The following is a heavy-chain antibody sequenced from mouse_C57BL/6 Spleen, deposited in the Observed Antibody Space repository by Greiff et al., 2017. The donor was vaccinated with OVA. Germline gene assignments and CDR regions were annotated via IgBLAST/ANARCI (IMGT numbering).Heavy chain of an antibody. V-gene: IGHV1-42*01. D-gene: IGHD1-1*01. Sequence: VQLQQSGPELVKPGASVKISCKASGYSFTGYYMNWVKQSPEKSLEWIGEINPSTGGTTYNQKFKAKATLTVDKSSSTAYMQLKSLTSEDSAVYYCARKNYGSSYLAYWGQGTLDTVSA. CDR2: INPSTGGT. CDR3: ARKNYGSSYLAY. J-gene: IGHJ3*01. CDR1: GYSFTGYY.